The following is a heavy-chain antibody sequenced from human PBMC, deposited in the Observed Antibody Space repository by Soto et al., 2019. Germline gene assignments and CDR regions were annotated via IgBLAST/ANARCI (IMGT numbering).Heavy chain of an antibody. V-gene: IGHV3-30-3*01. Sequence: QVQVVESVGGVVQPGRSLRLSCTASGFTFSTFAFHWVRQTPGKGLEWVTAISYNGINIYYADSVKGRFTISRDNSKNTLYLQMNSLRAEDTARYYCARGGAVASSWYFDLWGRGTLVTVSS. D-gene: IGHD6-19*01. J-gene: IGHJ2*01. CDR3: ARGGAVASSWYFDL. CDR1: GFTFSTFA. CDR2: ISYNGINI.